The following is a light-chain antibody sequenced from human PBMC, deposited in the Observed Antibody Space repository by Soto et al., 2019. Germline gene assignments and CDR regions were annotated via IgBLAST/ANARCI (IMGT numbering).Light chain of an antibody. V-gene: IGKV1-27*01. CDR3: QKYDSAPRT. Sequence: DIRMTQSASSLSASLGDTVTITWRASQGINNYLAWYQQKPGKPPVLLIYTASTLKPGVPSRFSGSGAGTEFNLTISSLQTEDFATYYCQKYDSAPRTFGQGTKVDIK. J-gene: IGKJ1*01. CDR2: TAS. CDR1: QGINNY.